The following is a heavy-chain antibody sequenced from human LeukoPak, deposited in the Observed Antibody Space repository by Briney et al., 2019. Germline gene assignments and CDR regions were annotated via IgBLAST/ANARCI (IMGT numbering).Heavy chain of an antibody. CDR2: IYTAGST. CDR3: ARDENGDSDFDL. CDR1: GFTVSGNY. Sequence: GGSLRLSCAASGFTVSGNYMSWVRQAPGKGLEWVSVIYTAGSTYNADSVKGRFTISRDKSKNTLYLQMNTLRVEDTAVYYCARDENGDSDFDLWGRGTLVTVSS. J-gene: IGHJ2*01. D-gene: IGHD5-12*01. V-gene: IGHV3-53*01.